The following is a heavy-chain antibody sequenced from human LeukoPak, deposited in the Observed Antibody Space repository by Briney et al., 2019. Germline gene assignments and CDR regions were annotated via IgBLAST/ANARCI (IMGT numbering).Heavy chain of an antibody. CDR2: IYYSGST. V-gene: IGHV4-59*01. D-gene: IGHD3-10*01. CDR1: GGSISSYY. CDR3: ARWNYYGSGSWYYFDY. J-gene: IGHJ4*02. Sequence: PSETLSLTCTVSGGSISSYYWSWIRQPPGKGLEWIGYIYYSGSTNYNPSLKSRVTISVDTSKNQFSLKLRSVTAADTAVYYCARWNYYGSGSWYYFDYWGQGTLVTVSS.